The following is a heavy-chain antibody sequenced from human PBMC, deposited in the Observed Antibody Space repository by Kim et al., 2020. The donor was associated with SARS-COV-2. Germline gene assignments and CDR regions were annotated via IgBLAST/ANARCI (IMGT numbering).Heavy chain of an antibody. CDR3: TRVWGILDCSGGSCYSRREDAFDI. D-gene: IGHD2-15*01. CDR1: GFTFGDYA. Sequence: GGSLRLSCTASGFTFGDYAMSWVRQAPGKGLEWVGFIRTKAYGGTTEYAASVKGRFTISRDEYKSIAYLQMNSLKTEDTAVYYCTRVWGILDCSGGSCYSRREDAFDIWGQGTMVTVSS. J-gene: IGHJ3*02. CDR2: IRTKAYGGTT. V-gene: IGHV3-49*04.